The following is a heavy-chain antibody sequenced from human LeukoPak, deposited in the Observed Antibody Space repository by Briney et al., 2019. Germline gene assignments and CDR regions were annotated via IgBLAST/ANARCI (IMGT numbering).Heavy chain of an antibody. CDR2: ISAYNGNT. V-gene: IGHV1-18*01. CDR1: GYTFTSYG. Sequence: GASVKVSCKASGYTFTSYGISWVRQAPGQGLEWMGWISAYNGNTNYAQKLQGRVTMTTDTSTSTAYMELRSLRSDDTAVYYCARLCSSTSCYFADYWGQGTLVTVSS. D-gene: IGHD2-2*01. CDR3: ARLCSSTSCYFADY. J-gene: IGHJ4*02.